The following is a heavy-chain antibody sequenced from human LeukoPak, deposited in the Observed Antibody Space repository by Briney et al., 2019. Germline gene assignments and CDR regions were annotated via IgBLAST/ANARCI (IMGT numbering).Heavy chain of an antibody. D-gene: IGHD4-4*01. Sequence: PGGSLRLSCATSGFTFSSYAMSWVRQAPGKGLEWVSVISDSGGRTYYADSVKGRFSISRDNSKNTLYLQMNSLRAEDTAVYYCARGRLQSNPYYYYYGMDVWGQGTTVTVSS. CDR1: GFTFSSYA. V-gene: IGHV3-23*01. CDR2: ISDSGGRT. J-gene: IGHJ6*02. CDR3: ARGRLQSNPYYYYYGMDV.